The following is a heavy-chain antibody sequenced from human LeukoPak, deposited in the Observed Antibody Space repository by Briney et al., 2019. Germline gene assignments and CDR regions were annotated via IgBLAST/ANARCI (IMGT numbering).Heavy chain of an antibody. CDR2: FGHSGTI. D-gene: IGHD4-17*01. V-gene: IGHV3-69-1*01. J-gene: IGHJ4*02. Sequence: GGSLRLSHAASGLHFSAYHMHWVRQAPGEGLEWVAYFGHSGTIYYADSVRGRFTISRDNAKNSLHLQMNSLRADDTAVYDCAGYGDYPYWGQGTPVTVSS. CDR1: GLHFSAYH. CDR3: AGYGDYPY.